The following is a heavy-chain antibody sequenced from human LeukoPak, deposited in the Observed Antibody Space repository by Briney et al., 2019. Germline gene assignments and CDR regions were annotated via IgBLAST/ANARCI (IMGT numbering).Heavy chain of an antibody. D-gene: IGHD6-13*01. CDR1: GFTFSSYS. J-gene: IGHJ4*02. V-gene: IGHV3-21*01. Sequence: GESLTLSCAASGFTFSSYSMNWVRQAPGKGLEWVASISGGSSYIYYADSVKGRFTNSTDHAKISLYLRMISLTAEDTAVYYCARIAATGTTIDYWGQGSLLTLSP. CDR3: ARIAATGTTIDY. CDR2: ISGGSSYI.